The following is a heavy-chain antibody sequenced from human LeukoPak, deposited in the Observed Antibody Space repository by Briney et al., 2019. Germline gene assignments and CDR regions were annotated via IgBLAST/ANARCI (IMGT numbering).Heavy chain of an antibody. CDR3: ARSRYLWLKQWLAYYYYGMDV. CDR1: GYTFTSNY. D-gene: IGHD6-19*01. Sequence: LWASVKVYCKASGYTFTSNYIHWVRQAPGQGLEWMGMIYPRDGSTSYAQKFQGRVTITADESTSTAYMELSSLRSEDTAVYYCARSRYLWLKQWLAYYYYGMDVWGQGTTVTVSS. J-gene: IGHJ6*02. CDR2: IYPRDGST. V-gene: IGHV1-46*01.